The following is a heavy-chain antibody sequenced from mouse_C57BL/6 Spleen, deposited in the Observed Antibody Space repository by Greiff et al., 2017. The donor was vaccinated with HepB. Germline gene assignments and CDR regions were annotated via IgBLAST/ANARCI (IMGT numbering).Heavy chain of an antibody. CDR1: GFSLTSYG. J-gene: IGHJ4*01. CDR3: AKVYYGSSYRYAMDY. CDR2: IWRGGST. D-gene: IGHD1-1*01. V-gene: IGHV2-5*01. Sequence: VKLVESGPGLVQPSQSLSITCTVSGFSLTSYGVHWVRQSPGKGLEWLGVIWRGGSTDYNAAFMSRLSITKDNSKSQVFFKMNSLQADDTAIYYCAKVYYGSSYRYAMDYWGQGTSVTVSS.